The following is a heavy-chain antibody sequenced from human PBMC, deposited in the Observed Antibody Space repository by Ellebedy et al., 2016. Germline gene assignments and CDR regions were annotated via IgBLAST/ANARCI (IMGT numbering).Heavy chain of an antibody. V-gene: IGHV3-23*01. D-gene: IGHD4-17*01. CDR1: GFTFEKFF. CDR2: ISGDGDTT. J-gene: IGHJ4*02. Sequence: GESLKISCVASGFTFEKFFMSWVRQSPGGGLEWISTISGDGDTTVSADSVKGRFTISRDNFRNTLYLQMSSLRAEDTAVYYCYYGHYSGSWGQGTLVTASS. CDR3: YYGHYSGS.